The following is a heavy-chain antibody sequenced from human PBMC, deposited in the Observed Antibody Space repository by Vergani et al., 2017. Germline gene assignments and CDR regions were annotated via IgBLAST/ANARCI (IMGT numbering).Heavy chain of an antibody. V-gene: IGHV1-2*02. D-gene: IGHD2-21*02. CDR3: ARDGLVTRSPKNFDY. J-gene: IGHJ4*02. CDR1: GYTFTGYY. Sequence: QVQLVQSGAEVKKPGASVKVSCKASGYTFTGYYMHWVRQAPGQGLEWMGWINPNSGGTNYAQKFQGRVTMTRDTSISTAYMELSRLRSDDTAGYYCARDGLVTRSPKNFDYWGQGTLVTVSS. CDR2: INPNSGGT.